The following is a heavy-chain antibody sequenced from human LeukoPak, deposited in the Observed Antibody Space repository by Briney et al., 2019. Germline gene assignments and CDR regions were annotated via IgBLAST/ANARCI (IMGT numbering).Heavy chain of an antibody. V-gene: IGHV1-2*02. CDR3: ARDPGYCSSTSCYDPP. D-gene: IGHD2-2*03. CDR1: GYTFTGYY. CDR2: INPNSGGT. J-gene: IGHJ5*02. Sequence: GSVKVSCKASGYTFTGYYMHWVRQAPGQGLEWMGWINPNSGGTSYAQKFQGRVTMTRDTSISTAYLELSRLRSDDTAVYYCARDPGYCSSTSCYDPPWGQGTLVTVSS.